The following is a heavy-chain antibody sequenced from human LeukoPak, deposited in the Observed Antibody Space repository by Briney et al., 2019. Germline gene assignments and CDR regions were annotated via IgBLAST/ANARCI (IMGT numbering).Heavy chain of an antibody. V-gene: IGHV3-33*01. Sequence: GGSLRLSCAASGFTFSSYGMHWVRQAPGKGLEWVAVIWYDGSNKYYADSVKGRFTISRDNSKNTLYLQMNSLRAEDTAAYYCARDGPARGIFGSSWFETPYYFDYWGQGTLVTVSS. D-gene: IGHD6-13*01. CDR1: GFTFSSYG. CDR3: ARDGPARGIFGSSWFETPYYFDY. J-gene: IGHJ4*02. CDR2: IWYDGSNK.